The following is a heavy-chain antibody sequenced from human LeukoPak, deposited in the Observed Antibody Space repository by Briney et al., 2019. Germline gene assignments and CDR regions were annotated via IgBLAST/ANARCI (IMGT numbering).Heavy chain of an antibody. CDR2: IYTSGST. Sequence: SETLSLTCTVSGGSVSSGSYYWSWIRQPAGKGLEWIGRIYTSGSTNYNPYLKSRVTISVDTSKNQFSLTLTSVTAADTAVYYCARGVNSGYFDYCGQGTLVTVSS. D-gene: IGHD1-26*01. CDR3: ARGVNSGYFDY. CDR1: GGSVSSGSYY. J-gene: IGHJ4*02. V-gene: IGHV4-61*10.